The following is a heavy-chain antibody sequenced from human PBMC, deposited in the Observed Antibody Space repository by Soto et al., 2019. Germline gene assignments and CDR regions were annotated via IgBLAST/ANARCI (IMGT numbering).Heavy chain of an antibody. V-gene: IGHV3-66*01. CDR2: IYSGGST. CDR3: ARGYDILTGYYEFDY. J-gene: IGHJ4*02. D-gene: IGHD3-9*01. Sequence: EVQLVESGGGLVQPGGSLRLSCAASGFTVSSNYMSWVRQAPGKGLEWGSVIYSGGSTYYADSVKGRFTISRDNSKNTLYLQMNSLRAEDTAVYYCARGYDILTGYYEFDYWGQGTLVTVFS. CDR1: GFTVSSNY.